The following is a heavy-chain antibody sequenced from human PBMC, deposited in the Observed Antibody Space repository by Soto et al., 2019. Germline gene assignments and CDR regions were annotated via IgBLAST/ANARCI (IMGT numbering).Heavy chain of an antibody. CDR3: ARDKRSSGWYEGY. V-gene: IGHV3-21*01. J-gene: IGHJ4*02. CDR1: GFTFSSYS. D-gene: IGHD6-19*01. CDR2: ISSSSSYI. Sequence: EVQLVESGGGLVKPGGSLRLSCAASGFTFSSYSMNWVRQAPGKGLEWVSSISSSSSYIYYADSVKGRFTISRDNAKNSLYLQMNSLRAEDTAVYYCARDKRSSGWYEGYWGQGTLVTVSS.